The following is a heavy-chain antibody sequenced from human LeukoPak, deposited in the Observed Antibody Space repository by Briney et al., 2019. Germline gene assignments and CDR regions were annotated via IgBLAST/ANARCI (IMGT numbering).Heavy chain of an antibody. CDR2: IYYSGST. Sequence: PSETLPLTCTISGGSISSYYWTWIRQPPGKGLEWIGHIYYSGSTNYNPSLKSRVTISVDTSKNQFSLKLSSVTAADTAVYYCARGRARDGSYPWLDSWGQGTLVTVSS. J-gene: IGHJ5*01. D-gene: IGHD3-10*01. CDR1: GGSISSYY. V-gene: IGHV4-59*01. CDR3: ARGRARDGSYPWLDS.